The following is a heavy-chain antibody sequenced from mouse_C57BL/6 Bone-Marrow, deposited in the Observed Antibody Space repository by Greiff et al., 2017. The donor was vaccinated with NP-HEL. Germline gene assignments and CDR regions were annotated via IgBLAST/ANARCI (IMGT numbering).Heavy chain of an antibody. CDR2: IDPSDSYT. V-gene: IGHV1-59*01. CDR1: GYTFTSYW. CDR3: ARVMIPRP. Sequence: VQLQQPGTELVKPGASVKLSCKASGYTFTSYWMHWVKQRPGQGLEWIGVIDPSDSYTNYNQKFKGKATLTVDTSSSTAYMQLSSLTSEDSAVYYCARVMIPRPWGQGTTLTVSS. J-gene: IGHJ2*01. D-gene: IGHD2-3*01.